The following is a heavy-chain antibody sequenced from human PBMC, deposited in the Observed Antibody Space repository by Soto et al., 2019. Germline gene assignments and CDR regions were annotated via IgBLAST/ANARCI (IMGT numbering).Heavy chain of an antibody. Sequence: QVQLQQWGAGLLKPSETLSLTCAVYGGSFSGYYWTWIRQPPGTGLEWIGEINHSGSTNYNPSLKSRVTISVDPSKHQFSRKPPSVPAADPAVYYCASDKITGLFDYWGRGTLVTVSS. CDR1: GGSFSGYY. CDR3: ASDKITGLFDY. J-gene: IGHJ4*02. CDR2: INHSGST. D-gene: IGHD2-8*02. V-gene: IGHV4-34*01.